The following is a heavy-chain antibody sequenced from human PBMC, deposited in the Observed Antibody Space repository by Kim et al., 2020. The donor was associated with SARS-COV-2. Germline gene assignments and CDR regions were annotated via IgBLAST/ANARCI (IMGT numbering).Heavy chain of an antibody. D-gene: IGHD3-3*01. J-gene: IGHJ6*03. CDR2: IYHSGST. CDR1: GGSISSSNW. V-gene: IGHV4-4*02. CDR3: ARLQRFLEWLFPFKPDYYYYYYMDV. Sequence: SETLSLTCAVSGGSISSSNWWSWVRQPPGKGLEWIGEIYHSGSTNYNPSLKSRVTISVDKSKNQFSLKLSSVTAADTAVYYCARLQRFLEWLFPFKPDYYYYYYMDVWGKGTTVTVSS.